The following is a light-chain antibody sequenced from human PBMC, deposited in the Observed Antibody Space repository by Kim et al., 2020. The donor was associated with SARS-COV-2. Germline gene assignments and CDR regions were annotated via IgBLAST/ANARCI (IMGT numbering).Light chain of an antibody. CDR3: QSYDSSNPWV. V-gene: IGLV6-57*01. J-gene: IGLJ3*02. CDR1: SGSFASDD. Sequence: KTVTISCTRSSGSFASDDVQWYQQRPGSPPTTVIYEDNRRPSGVPDRFSGSIDSSSNSASLSISGLRTEDEADYYCQSYDSSNPWVFGGGTQLTVL. CDR2: EDN.